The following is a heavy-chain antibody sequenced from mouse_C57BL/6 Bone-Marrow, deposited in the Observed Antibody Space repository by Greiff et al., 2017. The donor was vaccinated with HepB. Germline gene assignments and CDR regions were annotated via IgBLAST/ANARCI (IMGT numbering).Heavy chain of an antibody. CDR2: ILPGSGST. J-gene: IGHJ4*01. Sequence: VQLQQSGAELMKPGASVKLSCKATGYTFTGYWIEWVKQRPGHGLEWIGEILPGSGSTNYNEKFKGKATFTADTSSNTAYMQLSSLTTEDSAIYYCARFYGYDVGYYYAMDYWGQGTSVTVSS. D-gene: IGHD2-2*01. CDR1: GYTFTGYW. V-gene: IGHV1-9*01. CDR3: ARFYGYDVGYYYAMDY.